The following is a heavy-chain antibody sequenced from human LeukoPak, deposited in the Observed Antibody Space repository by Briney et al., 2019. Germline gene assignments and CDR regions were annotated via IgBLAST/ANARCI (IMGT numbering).Heavy chain of an antibody. J-gene: IGHJ3*02. D-gene: IGHD3-22*01. Sequence: SVKVSCKASGGTFSSYAISWVRQAPGQGLEWMGGIIPIFGTANYAQKFQGRVTITADESTSTAYMELSSLRSEDTAVYYCARDHGGSGSLGVAFDIWGQGTMVTVSS. CDR3: ARDHGGSGSLGVAFDI. CDR2: IIPIFGTA. V-gene: IGHV1-69*13. CDR1: GGTFSSYA.